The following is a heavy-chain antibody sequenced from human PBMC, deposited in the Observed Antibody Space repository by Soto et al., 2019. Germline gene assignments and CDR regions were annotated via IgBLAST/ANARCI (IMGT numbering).Heavy chain of an antibody. J-gene: IGHJ4*02. CDR1: GGTFSSYS. Sequence: QVLLVQSGAEVKKPGSSVKVSCKASGGTFSSYSINWVRQAPGQGLEWMGEIIPIFGTANYAQKFQGRVTITADESTSTAYMELSSLRSEYTAVYYCARDGGRHSGGIDYWGQGTLVTVSS. D-gene: IGHD1-26*01. V-gene: IGHV1-69*01. CDR2: IIPIFGTA. CDR3: ARDGGRHSGGIDY.